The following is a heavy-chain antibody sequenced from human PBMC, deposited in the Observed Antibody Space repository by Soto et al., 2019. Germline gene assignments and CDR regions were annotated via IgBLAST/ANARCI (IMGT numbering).Heavy chain of an antibody. V-gene: IGHV3-21*01. Sequence: EVQLVESGGGLVKPGGSLRLSCAASGFTFSSYSMNWVRQAPGKGLEWVSSISSSSSYIYYADSVKGRLTISRDNAKNSLCLQMSSLRAEDTAVYYCARGSGALNWFDPLGQGALVTGSS. CDR3: ARGSGALNWFDP. CDR1: GFTFSSYS. J-gene: IGHJ5*02. CDR2: ISSSSSYI.